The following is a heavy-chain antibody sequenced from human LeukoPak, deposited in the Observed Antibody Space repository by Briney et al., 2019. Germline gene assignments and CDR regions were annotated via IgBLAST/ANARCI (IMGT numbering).Heavy chain of an antibody. J-gene: IGHJ5*02. CDR2: ISGSGGST. Sequence: PGGSLRLSCAASGFTFSSYGMHWVRQAPGKGLEWVSAISGSGGSTCYADSVKGRFTISRDNSKNTLYLQMNSLRAEDTAVYYCAKRSTRAIFDPWGQGTLVTVSS. V-gene: IGHV3-23*01. CDR1: GFTFSSYG. CDR3: AKRSTRAIFDP.